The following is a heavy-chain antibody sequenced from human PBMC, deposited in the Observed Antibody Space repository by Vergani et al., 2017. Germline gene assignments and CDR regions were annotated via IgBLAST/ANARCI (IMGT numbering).Heavy chain of an antibody. CDR3: ARLSGIVYDIFSGTKYFFDF. Sequence: QVQLQESGPGLVKPSETLSLTCAVSGFSIDNGYYWDWIRQPPGKGLEWIGSIYRTGRTHFNPSLKSRVTISVDTSNNHFSLRLNSLTAADTAVYYCARLSGIVYDIFSGTKYFFDFWGQGTLVTVSS. D-gene: IGHD3-9*01. CDR2: IYRTGRT. CDR1: GFSIDNGYY. J-gene: IGHJ4*02. V-gene: IGHV4-38-2*01.